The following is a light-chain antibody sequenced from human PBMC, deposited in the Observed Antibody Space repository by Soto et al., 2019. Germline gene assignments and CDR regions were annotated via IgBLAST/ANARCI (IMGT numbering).Light chain of an antibody. CDR3: HQRQSWPRT. Sequence: WASQYINTRLAWYQHRPGQAPRLLIYQTSIRAAGIPARFSASGSGTDFTLTISDVQPEDFALYYCHQRQSWPRTFGQGTKVDIK. J-gene: IGKJ1*01. CDR1: QYINTR. CDR2: QTS. V-gene: IGKV3-11*01.